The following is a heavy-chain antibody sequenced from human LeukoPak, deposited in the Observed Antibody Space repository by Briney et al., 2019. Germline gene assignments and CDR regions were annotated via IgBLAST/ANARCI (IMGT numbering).Heavy chain of an antibody. CDR3: ARGNSGGDYYYLDV. D-gene: IGHD6-19*01. CDR2: IYRSGST. V-gene: IGHV4-38-2*02. J-gene: IGHJ6*03. CDR1: GYSISSGSY. Sequence: SETLSLTCTVSGYSISSGSYWDWIRQPPGKGLEWIGTIYRSGSTYYSPSLNSRVTISLDTSKNQFFLRLRSVAAADTAMYYCARGNSGGDYYYLDVWGKGTTVTVSS.